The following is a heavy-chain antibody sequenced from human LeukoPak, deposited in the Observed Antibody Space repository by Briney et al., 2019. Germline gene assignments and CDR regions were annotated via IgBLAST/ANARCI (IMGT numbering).Heavy chain of an antibody. J-gene: IGHJ5*02. CDR3: ARSHYGDYSEPSGWFDP. V-gene: IGHV4-59*08. CDR1: GGSISSYY. Sequence: SETLSLTCTVSGGSISSYYWSWIRQPPGKGLEWIGYIYCSGTTNYNPSLESRVTISVDTSKNQFSLKLTSVTAADTAVYYCARSHYGDYSEPSGWFDPWGQGTLVTVSS. D-gene: IGHD4-17*01. CDR2: IYCSGTT.